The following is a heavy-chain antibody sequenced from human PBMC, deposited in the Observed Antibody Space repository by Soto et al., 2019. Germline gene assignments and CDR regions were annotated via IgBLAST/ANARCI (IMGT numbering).Heavy chain of an antibody. CDR2: IYPGDSDT. CDR1: GYSFTSYW. D-gene: IGHD3-3*01. CDR3: ARQDDFWSGNYYYYYMDV. Sequence: GESLKISCKGSGYSFTSYWIGWVRQMPGKGLEWMGIIYPGDSDTRYSPSFQGQVTISADKSISTAYLQWSSLKASDTAMYYCARQDDFWSGNYYYYYMDVWGKGTTVTVSS. J-gene: IGHJ6*03. V-gene: IGHV5-51*01.